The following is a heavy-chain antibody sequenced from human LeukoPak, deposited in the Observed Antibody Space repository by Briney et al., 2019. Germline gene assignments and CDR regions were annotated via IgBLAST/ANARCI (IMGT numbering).Heavy chain of an antibody. D-gene: IGHD3-22*01. CDR2: ITSSGDGT. CDR1: GFTFSIYA. V-gene: IGHV3-23*01. CDR3: AKDRPNYYGSNGHYYRRDGDY. Sequence: GESLRLSCAASGFTFSIYAMSWVRQAPGKGLQWASSITSSGDGTYYADSVKGRFTISRDNSENMLYLQMNSLRVEDTAVYFCAKDRPNYYGSNGHYYRRDGDYWGQGTLVTVSS. J-gene: IGHJ4*02.